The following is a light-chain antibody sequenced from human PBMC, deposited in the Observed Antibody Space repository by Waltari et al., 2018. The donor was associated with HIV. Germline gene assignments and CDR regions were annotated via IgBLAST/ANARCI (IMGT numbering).Light chain of an antibody. CDR1: QNLLDSHGYNY. Sequence: DIVVTQFPLSLPVTHGEPAHISCRSSQNLLDSHGYNYLDWYLQKPGQSPQLLIYLGSNRASGVPDRFSGSGSGTDFTLKISRVEAEDVGIYYCMQGLQTPQVTFGGGTKVEIK. J-gene: IGKJ4*01. V-gene: IGKV2-28*01. CDR2: LGS. CDR3: MQGLQTPQVT.